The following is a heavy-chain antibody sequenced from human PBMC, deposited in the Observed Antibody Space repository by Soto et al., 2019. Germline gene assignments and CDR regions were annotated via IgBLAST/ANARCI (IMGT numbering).Heavy chain of an antibody. D-gene: IGHD3-10*01. CDR1: GFTLSDYY. V-gene: IGHV3-11*01. CDR3: ARRTMGNYYYMDV. CDR2: ISSSGTD. Sequence: QVQLVESGGGLVKPGGSLRLSCVASGFTLSDYYMSWIRQAPGQGLEWVSYISSSGTDNYADSVKGRFTISRDNAKNSLFLQMNGLRAEDTAVYYCARRTMGNYYYMDVWGKGTTVTVSS. J-gene: IGHJ6*03.